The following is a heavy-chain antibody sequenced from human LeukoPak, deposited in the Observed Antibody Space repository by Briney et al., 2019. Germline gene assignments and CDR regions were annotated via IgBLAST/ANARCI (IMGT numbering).Heavy chain of an antibody. CDR2: ISDSGSTA. V-gene: IGHV3-23*01. J-gene: IGHJ4*02. D-gene: IGHD2-2*01. CDR1: GFSFSNYA. CDR3: AKEDIVVVQAAKGVDY. Sequence: GGSLRLSCGASGFSFSNYAMTWVRQAPGKGLEWVSGISDSGSTAYYADSVKGRFTISRDNSKNTLYLQMNSLRAEDTAVYYCAKEDIVVVQAAKGVDYWGQGTLVTVSS.